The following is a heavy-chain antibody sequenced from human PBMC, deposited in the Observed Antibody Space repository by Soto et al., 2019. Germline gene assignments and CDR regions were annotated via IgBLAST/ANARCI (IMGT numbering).Heavy chain of an antibody. J-gene: IGHJ4*02. CDR1: GYPFTSYA. V-gene: IGHV1-3*01. D-gene: IGHD3-9*01. CDR3: ARSADYDILTGYMYYFDY. Sequence: ASVKVSCKASGYPFTSYAMHWVRQAPGQRLEWMGWINAGNGNTKYSQKFQGRVTITRDTSASTAYMELSSLRSEDTAVYYCARSADYDILTGYMYYFDYWGQGTLVTVSS. CDR2: INAGNGNT.